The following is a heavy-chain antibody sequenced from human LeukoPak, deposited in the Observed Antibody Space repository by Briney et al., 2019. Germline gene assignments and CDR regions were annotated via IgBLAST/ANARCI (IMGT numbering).Heavy chain of an antibody. V-gene: IGHV3-48*02. CDR2: ISSSSTI. CDR3: ARDGTSSSLDD. Sequence: GGSLRLSCAASGFTFSTYSMNWVRQAPGKGLEWVSYISSSSTIYYADSVKGRFTISRDNAKNSLYLQMNSLRDEDTAVYYCARDGTSSSLDDWGQGTLVTVSS. CDR1: GFTFSTYS. J-gene: IGHJ4*02. D-gene: IGHD6-13*01.